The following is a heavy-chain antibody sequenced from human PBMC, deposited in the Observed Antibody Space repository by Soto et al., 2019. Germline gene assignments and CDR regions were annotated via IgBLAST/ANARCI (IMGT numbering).Heavy chain of an antibody. Sequence: RGESLKISCKTSGYNFYSAWIGWVRQMPGKGLEWIGIIYPGDSDTKYGPPFQGRVTMSVDTSLTTAFLQWDSLKTSDTAIYYCETGGPGFQWLDRWGQGTLVTVSS. CDR2: IYPGDSDT. D-gene: IGHD1-26*01. J-gene: IGHJ5*02. CDR1: GYNFYSAW. CDR3: ETGGPGFQWLDR. V-gene: IGHV5-51*01.